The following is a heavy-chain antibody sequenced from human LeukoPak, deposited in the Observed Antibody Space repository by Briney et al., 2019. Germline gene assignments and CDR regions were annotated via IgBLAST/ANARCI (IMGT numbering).Heavy chain of an antibody. CDR3: ARVDQYYDSSGYFTPFDY. D-gene: IGHD3-22*01. CDR1: GGSFSGYY. Sequence: SETLSLTCAVYGGSFSGYYWSWIRQPPGKGLEWIGEINHSGSTNYNPSLKSRVTISVDTSKNQFSLKLSSVTAADTAVYYCARVDQYYDSSGYFTPFDYWGQGTLVTVS. J-gene: IGHJ4*02. V-gene: IGHV4-34*01. CDR2: INHSGST.